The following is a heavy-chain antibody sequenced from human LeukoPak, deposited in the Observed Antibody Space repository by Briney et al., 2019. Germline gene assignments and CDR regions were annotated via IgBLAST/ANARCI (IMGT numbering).Heavy chain of an antibody. CDR1: GYSISSGYY. V-gene: IGHV4-38-2*01. D-gene: IGHD3-16*01. J-gene: IGHJ2*01. CDR2: IYHSGST. CDR3: ARGASGGRYFDL. Sequence: SETLSLTCAVSGYSISSGYYWGWIRQPPGKGLEWIGSIYHSGSTYYKPSLKSRVTISVDTSKNKFSLKLSPVTAGDTRVYFCARGASGGRYFDLWGRGTLVTVSS.